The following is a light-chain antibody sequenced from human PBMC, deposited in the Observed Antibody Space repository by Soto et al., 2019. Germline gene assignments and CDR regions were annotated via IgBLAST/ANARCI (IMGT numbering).Light chain of an antibody. CDR1: SSDVGAYIY. J-gene: IGLJ3*02. CDR2: DVS. Sequence: QSALTQPASVSGSPGQSITISCTGTSSDVGAYIYVSWYQQYPGEAPKLMIYDVSNRFSGVSNRFSGSKSGNTASLTISGLQAEDEADYYCSSYTSSSTPLVFGGGTKLTVL. CDR3: SSYTSSSTPLV. V-gene: IGLV2-14*01.